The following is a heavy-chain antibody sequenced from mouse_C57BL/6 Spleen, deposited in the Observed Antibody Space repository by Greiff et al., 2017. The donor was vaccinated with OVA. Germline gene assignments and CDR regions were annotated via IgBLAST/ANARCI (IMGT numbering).Heavy chain of an antibody. J-gene: IGHJ2*01. CDR2: IDPSDSET. Sequence: QVQLKQPGAELVRPGSSVKLSCKASGYTFTSYWMHWVKQRPIQGLEWIGNIDPSDSETHYNQKFKDKATLTVDKSSSTAYMLPHTLNSETSAVYYCARGGYEFDYWGQGTTLTVSS. CDR1: GYTFTSYW. CDR3: ARGGYEFDY. D-gene: IGHD2-10*02. V-gene: IGHV1-52*01.